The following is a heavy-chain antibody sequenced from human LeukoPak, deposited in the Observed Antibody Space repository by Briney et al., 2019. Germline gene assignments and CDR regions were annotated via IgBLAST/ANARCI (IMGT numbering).Heavy chain of an antibody. V-gene: IGHV3-23*01. CDR1: GFTFSSYG. CDR3: AKDIHLSSGYYYY. CDR2: ISGSGGST. D-gene: IGHD3-22*01. Sequence: GGSLRLSCAASGFTFSSYGMSWVRQAPGKGLEWVSAISGSGGSTYYADSVKGRFTISRDNSKNTLYLQMNSLRAEDTAVYYCAKDIHLSSGYYYYWGQGTLVTVSS. J-gene: IGHJ4*02.